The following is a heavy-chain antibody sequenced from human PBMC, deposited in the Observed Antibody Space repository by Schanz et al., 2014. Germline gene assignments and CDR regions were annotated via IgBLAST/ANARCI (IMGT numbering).Heavy chain of an antibody. CDR2: ISSGGRNI. CDR3: ARDLISSGWYG. CDR1: GFIFSAYT. D-gene: IGHD6-19*01. J-gene: IGHJ4*02. Sequence: EVQLVESGGGLVKPGESLRLSCAASGFIFSAYTMNWVRQAPGKGLEWVSSISSGGRNISYADSLKGRFTISRDNARNSLYLQMNSLRVEDTAVYYCARDLISSGWYGWGQGTLVIVSS. V-gene: IGHV3-21*04.